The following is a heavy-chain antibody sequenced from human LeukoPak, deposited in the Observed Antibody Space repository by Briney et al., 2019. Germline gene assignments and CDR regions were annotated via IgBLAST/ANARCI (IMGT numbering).Heavy chain of an antibody. J-gene: IGHJ4*02. Sequence: GGSLRLSCAASGFTFSDYYMSWIRRAPGKGVEWVSYISSSSSYTNYADSVKGRFTISRDNAKNSLYLQMNSLRAEDTAVYYCARESTLMVATFDYWGQGTLVTVSS. CDR2: ISSSSSYT. CDR3: ARESTLMVATFDY. D-gene: IGHD2-8*01. V-gene: IGHV3-11*05. CDR1: GFTFSDYY.